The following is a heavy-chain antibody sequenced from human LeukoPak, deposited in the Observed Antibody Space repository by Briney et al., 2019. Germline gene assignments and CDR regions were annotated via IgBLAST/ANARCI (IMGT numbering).Heavy chain of an antibody. J-gene: IGHJ4*02. Sequence: GGSLRLSCAASGFTFSSYAMSWVRQAPGKGLEWVSAISGSGGNTYYADSVKGRFTISRDNSKNTLYLQMNSLRAEDTAVYYCAKDYGSGSYYNSFTDYWGQGTLVTVSS. CDR1: GFTFSSYA. CDR2: ISGSGGNT. CDR3: AKDYGSGSYYNSFTDY. D-gene: IGHD3-10*01. V-gene: IGHV3-23*01.